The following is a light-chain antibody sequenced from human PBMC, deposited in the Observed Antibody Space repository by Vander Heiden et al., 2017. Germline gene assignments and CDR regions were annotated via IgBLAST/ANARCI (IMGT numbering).Light chain of an antibody. CDR1: QSVSSSY. Sequence: EIVLTQSPGPLSLSPGEGATLSCRASQSVSSSYLAWYQQKPGQAPRLLIYGASSRATGIPDRFSGSGSGTDFTLTISRLEPEDFAVYYCQQYDSSPPRYTFGQGTKLEMK. V-gene: IGKV3-20*01. J-gene: IGKJ2*01. CDR2: GAS. CDR3: QQYDSSPPRYT.